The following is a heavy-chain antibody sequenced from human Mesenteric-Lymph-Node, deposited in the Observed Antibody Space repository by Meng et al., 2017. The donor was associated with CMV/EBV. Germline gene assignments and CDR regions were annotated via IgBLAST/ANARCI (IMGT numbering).Heavy chain of an antibody. V-gene: IGHV3-74*01. CDR1: GFTFSSYW. CDR2: TSGDGSVT. J-gene: IGHJ6*02. D-gene: IGHD1-20*01. Sequence: GGSLRLSCAASGFTFSSYWMHWVRQAPEKGLVWVSRTSGDGSVTNYADSVKGRFTISRDNAKNTLYVQMSSLRAEDTAVYYCARGDNWRDYYGMDVWGQGTTVTVSS. CDR3: ARGDNWRDYYGMDV.